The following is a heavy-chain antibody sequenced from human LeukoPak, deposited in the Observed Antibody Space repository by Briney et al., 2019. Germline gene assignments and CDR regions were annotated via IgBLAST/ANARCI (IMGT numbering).Heavy chain of an antibody. J-gene: IGHJ3*02. CDR2: IYSGGST. CDR3: ARQMATKRDAFDI. D-gene: IGHD5-24*01. CDR1: GFTVSSSY. Sequence: QAGGSLRLSCAASGFTVSSSYMSWVRQAPGKGLEWVSVIYSGGSTYYADSVKGRFTISRDNSKNTLYLQMNSLRAEDTAVYYCARQMATKRDAFDIWGQGTMVTVSS. V-gene: IGHV3-53*01.